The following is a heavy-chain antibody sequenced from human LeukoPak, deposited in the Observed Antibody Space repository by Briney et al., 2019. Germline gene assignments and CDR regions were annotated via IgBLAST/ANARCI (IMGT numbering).Heavy chain of an antibody. J-gene: IGHJ4*02. CDR1: GSSVSSNY. CDR2: IYSGGST. D-gene: IGHD3-22*01. CDR3: ARDGPHYYDSSGPEGY. V-gene: IGHV3-53*01. Sequence: PGGSLRLSCAASGSSVSSNYMSWVRQAPGKGLEWVSVIYSGGSTYYADSVKGRFTISRDNAKNSLYLQMNSLRAEDTAVYYCARDGPHYYDSSGPEGYWGQGTLVTVSS.